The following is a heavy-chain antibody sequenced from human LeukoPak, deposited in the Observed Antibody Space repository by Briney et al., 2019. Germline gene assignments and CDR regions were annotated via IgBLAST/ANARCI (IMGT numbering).Heavy chain of an antibody. CDR2: IYTSGST. Sequence: SETLSLTCTVSGGSISSGSYYWSWIRQPAGKGLEWIGRIYTSGSTNYNPSLKSRVTISVDTSKTQFSLKLSSVTAADTAVYYCARGPGSRRRNWFDPWGQGTLVTVSS. CDR1: GGSISSGSYY. V-gene: IGHV4-61*02. J-gene: IGHJ5*02. D-gene: IGHD6-13*01. CDR3: ARGPGSRRRNWFDP.